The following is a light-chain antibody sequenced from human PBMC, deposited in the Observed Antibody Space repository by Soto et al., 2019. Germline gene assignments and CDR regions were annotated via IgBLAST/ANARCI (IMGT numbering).Light chain of an antibody. CDR2: GAS. Sequence: EIVLTQSPGTLSLSPGERATLSCRASQSVSSSFLTWYQQKPGQAPTLLIYGASSRATGIPDRFSGSGSGTDFTLTISRLEPEDFAVYYCQQYGSSPPLTFGGGTKVDIK. J-gene: IGKJ4*01. CDR1: QSVSSSF. V-gene: IGKV3-20*01. CDR3: QQYGSSPPLT.